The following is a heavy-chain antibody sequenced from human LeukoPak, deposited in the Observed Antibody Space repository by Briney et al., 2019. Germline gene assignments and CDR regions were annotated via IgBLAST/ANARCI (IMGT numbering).Heavy chain of an antibody. CDR2: IKSKTDGGTT. Sequence: GGSLRLSCAASGFTISNAWMSWVRQAPGKGLEWVGRIKSKTDGGTTDYAAPVKGRFTISRDDSKNTLYLQMNSLKTEDTAVYYCTTEGVDTAMVVDYWGQGTLVTVSS. V-gene: IGHV3-15*01. CDR1: GFTISNAW. CDR3: TTEGVDTAMVVDY. D-gene: IGHD5-18*01. J-gene: IGHJ4*02.